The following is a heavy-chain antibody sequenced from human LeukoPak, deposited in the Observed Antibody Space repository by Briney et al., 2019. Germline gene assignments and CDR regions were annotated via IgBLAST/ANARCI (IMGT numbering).Heavy chain of an antibody. D-gene: IGHD3-9*01. V-gene: IGHV3-74*01. J-gene: IGHJ4*02. CDR1: GFTFSSYW. CDR2: ILSDGSST. Sequence: GGSLRLSCAASGFTFSSYWMHWVRQAPGKGPVWVLRILSDGSSTSYADSVKGRSTISRDNAKNTLYLQMNSLRVEDTAVYYCARDGSLPDKWGQGTLVTVSS. CDR3: ARDGSLPDK.